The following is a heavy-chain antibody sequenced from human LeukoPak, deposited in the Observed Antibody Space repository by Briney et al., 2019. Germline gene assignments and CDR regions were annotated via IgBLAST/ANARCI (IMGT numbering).Heavy chain of an antibody. CDR3: AREREPERYYYYMDV. J-gene: IGHJ6*03. CDR1: GFTFSNYA. V-gene: IGHV3-23*01. CDR2: ISGSGGST. Sequence: GGSLRLSCAASGFTFSNYAMTWVRQAPGKGLEWVSAISGSGGSTYYVDSVKGRFTISRDNFKNTLYLQMNSLRAEDTAVYYCAREREPERYYYYMDVWGKGTTVTVSS. D-gene: IGHD1-14*01.